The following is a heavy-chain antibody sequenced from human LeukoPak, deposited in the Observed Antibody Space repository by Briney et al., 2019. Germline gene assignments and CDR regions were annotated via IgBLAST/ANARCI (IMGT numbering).Heavy chain of an antibody. Sequence: KPSETLSLTCAVYGGSFSGYYWSWIRQPPGKGLEWIGEINHSGSTNYNPSLKSRVTISVDTSKNQFSLKLSSVTAADTAVYYCARDHELGGVIVIAFDYWGQGTLVTVSS. J-gene: IGHJ4*02. CDR1: GGSFSGYY. CDR2: INHSGST. CDR3: ARDHELGGVIVIAFDY. V-gene: IGHV4-34*01. D-gene: IGHD3-16*02.